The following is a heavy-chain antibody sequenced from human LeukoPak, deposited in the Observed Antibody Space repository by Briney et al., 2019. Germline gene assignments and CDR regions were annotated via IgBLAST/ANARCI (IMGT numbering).Heavy chain of an antibody. V-gene: IGHV3-30-3*01. CDR2: ISYDGSNK. CDR3: ARCRDYFDY. J-gene: IGHJ4*02. CDR1: GFTFSSYA. Sequence: GRSLRLSCAASGFTFSSYAMHWVRQAPGKGLEWVAVISYDGSNKYYADSVKGRFTISRDNSKNTLYLQMNSLRAEDTAVYYCARCRDYFDYWGQGTLVTVSS.